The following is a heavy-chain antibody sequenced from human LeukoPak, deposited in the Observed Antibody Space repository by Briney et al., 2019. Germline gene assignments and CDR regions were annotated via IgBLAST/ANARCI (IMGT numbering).Heavy chain of an antibody. CDR3: ARVAYYDYVWGSYRYTDAFDI. CDR2: IIPIFGTA. V-gene: IGHV1-69*06. D-gene: IGHD3-16*02. Sequence: SVKVSCKASGGTFSSYAISWVRQAPGQGLEWMGGIIPIFGTANYAQKFQGRVTITADKSTSTAYMELSSLRSEDTAVYYCARVAYYDYVWGSYRYTDAFDIWGQGTMVTVSS. J-gene: IGHJ3*02. CDR1: GGTFSSYA.